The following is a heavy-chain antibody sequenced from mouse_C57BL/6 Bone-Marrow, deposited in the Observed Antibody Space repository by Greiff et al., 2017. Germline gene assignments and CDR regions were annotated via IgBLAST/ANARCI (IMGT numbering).Heavy chain of an antibody. D-gene: IGHD2-4*01. CDR3: ARDMGYEYDGFAY. Sequence: EVQRVESGGGLVKPGGSLKLSCAASGFTFSSYAMSWVRQTPEKRLEWVATISDGGSYTYYPDNVKGRFTISRDNAKNNLYLQMSHLQSEDTAMYYCARDMGYEYDGFAYWGQGTLVTVSA. CDR1: GFTFSSYA. J-gene: IGHJ3*01. CDR2: ISDGGSYT. V-gene: IGHV5-4*01.